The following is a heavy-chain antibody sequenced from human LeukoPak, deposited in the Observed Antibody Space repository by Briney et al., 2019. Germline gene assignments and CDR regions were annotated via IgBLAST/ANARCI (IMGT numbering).Heavy chain of an antibody. Sequence: PSETLSLTCAVYGGSFSGYYWSWIRQPPGKGLEWIGEISHSGSTNYNPSLKSRVTISVDTSKNQFSLNLSPVTAADTAMYYCAVSSGWYRLDYWGQGTLVTVSS. V-gene: IGHV4-34*01. D-gene: IGHD6-19*01. CDR3: AVSSGWYRLDY. CDR1: GGSFSGYY. J-gene: IGHJ4*02. CDR2: ISHSGST.